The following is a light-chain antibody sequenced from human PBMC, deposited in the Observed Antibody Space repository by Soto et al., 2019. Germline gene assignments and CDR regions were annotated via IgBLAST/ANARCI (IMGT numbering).Light chain of an antibody. Sequence: DIVMTQSPLSLPVTPGAPASISCRSSQTLLHRNGYNYLDWYLQKPGQSPQLLIYMGSFRASAVPDRFSGSGSGTDFTLKISRVEAEDAGLYYCMQALQTPSFGQGTRLEIK. CDR1: QTLLHRNGYNY. J-gene: IGKJ5*01. CDR2: MGS. CDR3: MQALQTPS. V-gene: IGKV2-28*01.